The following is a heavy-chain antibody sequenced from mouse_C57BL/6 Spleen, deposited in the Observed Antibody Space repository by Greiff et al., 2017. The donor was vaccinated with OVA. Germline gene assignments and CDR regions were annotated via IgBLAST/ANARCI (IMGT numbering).Heavy chain of an antibody. J-gene: IGHJ2*01. CDR3: ARRGGLLVDY. CDR2: IDPSDSYT. Sequence: QVQLQQPGAELVKPGASVKLSCKASGYTFTSYWMQWVKQRPGQGLEWIGEIDPSDSYTNYNQKFKGKATLTVDTSSSTAYMQLSSLTSEDSAVYYCARRGGLLVDYWGQGTTLTVSS. CDR1: GYTFTSYW. V-gene: IGHV1-50*01. D-gene: IGHD2-3*01.